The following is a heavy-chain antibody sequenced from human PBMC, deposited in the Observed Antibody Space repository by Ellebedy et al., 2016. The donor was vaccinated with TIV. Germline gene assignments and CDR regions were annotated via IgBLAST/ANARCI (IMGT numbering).Heavy chain of an antibody. J-gene: IGHJ4*02. Sequence: GESLKISXAASGFTFSSYAMSWVRQAPGKGLEWVSAISGSGGSTYYADSVKGRFTISRDNSKNTLYLQMNSLRAEDTAVYYCAKGEGGLCHGGCYSRVMGTWGQGTLVTVSS. V-gene: IGHV3-23*01. D-gene: IGHD2-21*02. CDR3: AKGEGGLCHGGCYSRVMGT. CDR2: ISGSGGST. CDR1: GFTFSSYA.